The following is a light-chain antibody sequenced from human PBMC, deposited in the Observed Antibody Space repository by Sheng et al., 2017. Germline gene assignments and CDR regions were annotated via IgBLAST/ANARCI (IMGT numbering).Light chain of an antibody. J-gene: IGLJ1*01. CDR1: NFGRES. CDR2: DTS. Sequence: SYVLTQPPSVSVAPGKTANITCGGSNFGRESVHWYQQRPGQAPILVVSDTSDRPSGIPERFSGSNSGNTATLTIRRVEAGDAADYYCQVWDISSDPPVVFGTGTKVTVL. CDR3: QVWDISSDPPVV. V-gene: IGLV3-21*03.